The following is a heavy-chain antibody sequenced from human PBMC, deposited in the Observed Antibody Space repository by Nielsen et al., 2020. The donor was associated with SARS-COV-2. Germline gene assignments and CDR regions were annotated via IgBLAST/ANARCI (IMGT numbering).Heavy chain of an antibody. V-gene: IGHV4-59*08. J-gene: IGHJ6*02. Sequence: WIRQPPGKGLEWIGHIYYSGSTNYNPSLKSRVTISVDTSKNQFSLKLSSVTAADTAVYYCARGAVAGTGAEGGYYYYGMDVWGQGTTVTVSS. CDR3: ARGAVAGTGAEGGYYYYGMDV. D-gene: IGHD6-19*01. CDR2: IYYSGST.